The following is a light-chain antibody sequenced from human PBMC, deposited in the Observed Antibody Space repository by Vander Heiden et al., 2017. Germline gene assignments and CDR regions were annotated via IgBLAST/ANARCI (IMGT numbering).Light chain of an antibody. V-gene: IGLV2-14*03. J-gene: IGLJ3*02. Sequence: QPALPNPPSASAAPGRSVTISCTGTSNDVGGYNFVSWYQQQPGKAPKLIIYDVSHRPSGVSNRFSGSKSGNTASLSISGLQAEDEADYFCSSYASSTTWVFGGGTKLTVL. CDR2: DVS. CDR3: SSYASSTTWV. CDR1: SNDVGGYNF.